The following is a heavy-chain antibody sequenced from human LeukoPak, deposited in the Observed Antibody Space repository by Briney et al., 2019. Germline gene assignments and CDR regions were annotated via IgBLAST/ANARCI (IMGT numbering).Heavy chain of an antibody. CDR1: GGSFSGYY. CDR3: ARGAPTYGDYDWFDP. Sequence: SETLSLTCAVYGGSFSGYYWSWIRQPPGKGLEWIGEINHSGSTYYNPSLKSRVTISVDTSKNQFSLKLSSVTAADTAVYYCARGAPTYGDYDWFDPWGQGTLVTVSS. CDR2: INHSGST. V-gene: IGHV4-34*01. J-gene: IGHJ5*02. D-gene: IGHD4-17*01.